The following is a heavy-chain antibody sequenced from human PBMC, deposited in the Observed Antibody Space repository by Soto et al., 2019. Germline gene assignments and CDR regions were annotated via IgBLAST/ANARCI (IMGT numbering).Heavy chain of an antibody. CDR1: GYSFASYW. CDR3: ARLSGSTRSY. J-gene: IGHJ4*02. V-gene: IGHV5-10-1*01. Sequence: ESLKISCKGSGYSFASYWISWVLQMPGKGLEWMGRIDPSDSYTNYSPSFQGHVTISAGKSISTAYLQWSSLKASDTAMYYCARLSGSTRSYWGQGTLVTVSS. D-gene: IGHD3-10*01. CDR2: IDPSDSYT.